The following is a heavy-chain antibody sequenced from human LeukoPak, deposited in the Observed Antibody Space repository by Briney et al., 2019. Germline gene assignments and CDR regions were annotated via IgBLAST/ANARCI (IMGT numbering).Heavy chain of an antibody. CDR3: AREISGERTYYFDY. CDR1: GFTFSDYY. V-gene: IGHV3-11*01. D-gene: IGHD1-26*01. Sequence: GGSPRLSCAASGFTFSDYYMSWIRQAPGKGLEWVSYISSSGSTIYYADSVRGRFTISRDNAKNSLYLQMNSLRAEDTAVYYCAREISGERTYYFDYWGQGTLVTVSS. CDR2: ISSSGSTI. J-gene: IGHJ4*02.